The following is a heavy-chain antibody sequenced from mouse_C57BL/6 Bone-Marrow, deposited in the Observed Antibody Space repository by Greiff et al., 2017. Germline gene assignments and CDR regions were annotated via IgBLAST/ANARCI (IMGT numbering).Heavy chain of an antibody. Sequence: VLLQQSGPELVKPGASVKISCKASGYTFTDYYMNWVKQSHGKSLEWIGDINPNNGGTSYNQKFKGKATLTVDKSSSTAYMELRSLTSEDSAVYYCAREGDYYAWFAYWGQGTLVTVSA. CDR1: GYTFTDYY. V-gene: IGHV1-26*01. CDR3: AREGDYYAWFAY. J-gene: IGHJ3*01. D-gene: IGHD1-1*02. CDR2: INPNNGGT.